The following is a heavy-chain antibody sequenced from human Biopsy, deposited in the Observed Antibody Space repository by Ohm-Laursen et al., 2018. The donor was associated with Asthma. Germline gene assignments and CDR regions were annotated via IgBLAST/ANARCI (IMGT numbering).Heavy chain of an antibody. Sequence: SLRLPCSAPGFSFSNFAIHWVRQAPGKGLEWVGVISKDASTQDYADSVKGRFTMARDNSKNTLDLRMNSLREEDTAVYYCVRDGTDDAFDIWGQGTVVSVSS. V-gene: IGHV3-30*01. J-gene: IGHJ3*02. CDR3: VRDGTDDAFDI. CDR2: ISKDASTQ. D-gene: IGHD1-1*01. CDR1: GFSFSNFA.